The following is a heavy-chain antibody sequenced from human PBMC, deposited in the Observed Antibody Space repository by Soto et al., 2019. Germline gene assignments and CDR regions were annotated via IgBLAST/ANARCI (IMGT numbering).Heavy chain of an antibody. V-gene: IGHV3-30*18. D-gene: IGHD1-1*01. J-gene: IGHJ4*02. Sequence: GGSLRLSCAASGFTFSSYGMHWVRQAPGKGLEWVAVISYDGSNKYYADSVKGRFTISRDNSKNTLYLQMNSLRAEDTAVYYCAKDSSVKTGFFDYWGQGTLVTVSS. CDR3: AKDSSVKTGFFDY. CDR2: ISYDGSNK. CDR1: GFTFSSYG.